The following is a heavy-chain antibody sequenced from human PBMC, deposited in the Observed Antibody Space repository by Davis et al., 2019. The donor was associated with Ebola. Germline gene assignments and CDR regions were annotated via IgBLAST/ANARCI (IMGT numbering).Heavy chain of an antibody. J-gene: IGHJ6*03. CDR2: INPSGGST. D-gene: IGHD2-8*01. CDR3: ARGVLMVYAKPYYYYYMDV. CDR1: GYTFTSYY. Sequence: ASVKVSCKASGYTFTSYYMHWVRQAPGQGLEWMGIINPSGGSTSYAQKFQGRVTMTRDTSTSTVYMELSSLRSEDTAVYYCARGVLMVYAKPYYYYYMDVWGKGTTVTVSS. V-gene: IGHV1-46*01.